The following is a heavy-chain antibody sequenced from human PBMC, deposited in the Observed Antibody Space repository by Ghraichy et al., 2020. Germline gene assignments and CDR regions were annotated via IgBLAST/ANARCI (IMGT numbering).Heavy chain of an antibody. D-gene: IGHD2-8*01. J-gene: IGHJ4*02. CDR3: ARDTTYCTNGVCPLP. Sequence: SETLSLTCTVSGGSISSYYWSWIRQPAGKGLEWIGRIYTSGSTNYNPSLKSRVTMSVDTSKNQFSLKLSSVTAADTAVYYCARDTTYCTNGVCPLPWGQGTLVTVSS. CDR1: GGSISSYY. CDR2: IYTSGST. V-gene: IGHV4-4*07.